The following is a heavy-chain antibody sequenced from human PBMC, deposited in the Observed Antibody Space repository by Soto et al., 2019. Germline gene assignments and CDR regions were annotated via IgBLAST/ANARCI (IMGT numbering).Heavy chain of an antibody. Sequence: SVKVSCKASGCPFSSYAISWVRQAPGQGLEWMGGIIPIFGTANYAQKFQGRVTITADESTSTAYMELSSLRSEDTAVYYCARGALWFGELTNWFDPWGQGTLVTVSS. CDR1: GCPFSSYA. CDR3: ARGALWFGELTNWFDP. CDR2: IIPIFGTA. J-gene: IGHJ5*02. D-gene: IGHD3-10*01. V-gene: IGHV1-69*13.